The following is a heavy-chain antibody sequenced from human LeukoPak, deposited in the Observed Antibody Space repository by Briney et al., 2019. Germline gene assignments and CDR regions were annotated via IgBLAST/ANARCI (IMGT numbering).Heavy chain of an antibody. V-gene: IGHV1-46*02. D-gene: IGHD3-22*01. CDR1: GYTFNIFY. Sequence: ASVKVSCKTSGYTFNIFYMHWVRQAPGQGFEWMGIINPIGGSTSYAQKLQGRVTMTRDTSTSTVYMELSSLRSEDTAIYYRAREGYYDSSGDHYYGMDVWGQGTTVTVSS. CDR3: AREGYYDSSGDHYYGMDV. CDR2: INPIGGST. J-gene: IGHJ6*02.